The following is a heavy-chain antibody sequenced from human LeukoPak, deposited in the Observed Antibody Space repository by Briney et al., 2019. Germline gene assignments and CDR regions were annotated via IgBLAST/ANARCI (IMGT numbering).Heavy chain of an antibody. Sequence: SETLSLTCAVYGGSFSGYYWTGIRQPPGQGLDWIGEINHSGSTNYNPSLNSRVTISVDTSKNQFSLNLTSVTAADTAVYYCARALGRTGDVFAFDIWGQGTMVTVSS. V-gene: IGHV4-34*01. D-gene: IGHD3-16*01. CDR2: INHSGST. J-gene: IGHJ3*02. CDR3: ARALGRTGDVFAFDI. CDR1: GGSFSGYY.